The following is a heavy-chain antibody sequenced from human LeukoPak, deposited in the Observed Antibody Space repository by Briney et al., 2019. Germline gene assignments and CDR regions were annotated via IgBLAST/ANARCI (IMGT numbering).Heavy chain of an antibody. CDR1: GYTFTSYA. D-gene: IGHD1-7*01. V-gene: IGHV1-3*01. CDR3: AREVNRDYLYDY. CDR2: INAGNGNT. Sequence: GASVKVSCKASGYTFTSYAMHWVRQAPGQRLEWMGWINAGNGNTEYSQKFQGRVTITRDTSASTAYMELSSLRSEDTAVYYCAREVNRDYLYDYWGQGTLVTVPS. J-gene: IGHJ4*02.